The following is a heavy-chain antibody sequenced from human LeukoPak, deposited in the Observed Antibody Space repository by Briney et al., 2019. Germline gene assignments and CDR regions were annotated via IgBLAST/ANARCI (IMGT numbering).Heavy chain of an antibody. CDR2: IRYDGSTK. J-gene: IGHJ4*02. D-gene: IGHD3-10*01. CDR1: GFTFSSFG. Sequence: GGSLRLSCAASGFTFSSFGMHWVRQAPGKVLEWVAFIRYDGSTKHYADSVKGRFTFSRDNSKNTLYLQMNSLRGEDTGVYYCARVGFGEPIDYWGQGTLVTVSS. V-gene: IGHV3-30*02. CDR3: ARVGFGEPIDY.